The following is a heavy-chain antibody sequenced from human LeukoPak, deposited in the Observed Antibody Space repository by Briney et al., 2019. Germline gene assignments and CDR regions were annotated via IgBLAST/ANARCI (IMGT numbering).Heavy chain of an antibody. J-gene: IGHJ4*02. CDR2: IIPSLGIA. CDR1: GGTFSSYA. Sequence: SVKVSCKASGGTFSSYAISWVRQAPGQGLEWMGRIIPSLGIANYAQKFQGRVTITADKPTSTAYMELSSLRSEDTAVYYCASGNEVPNFDYWGQGTLVTVSS. D-gene: IGHD4-23*01. V-gene: IGHV1-69*04. CDR3: ASGNEVPNFDY.